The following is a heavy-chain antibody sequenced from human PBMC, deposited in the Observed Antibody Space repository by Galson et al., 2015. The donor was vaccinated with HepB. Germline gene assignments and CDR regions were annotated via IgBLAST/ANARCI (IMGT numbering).Heavy chain of an antibody. CDR2: MNPKNGNT. CDR1: GSTFTSYT. V-gene: IGHV1-8*01. CDR3: ARKNYDLWSGYFGGTETNWFGP. D-gene: IGHD3-3*01. J-gene: IGHJ5*02. Sequence: SVTVSCKAFGSTFTSYTIHWVRQVNGQGLEWMGWMNPKNGNTGYGQKFQGRVTLTRDTSLSTAYMELRSLRSDDTAVYYCARKNYDLWSGYFGGTETNWFGPWGQGTLVTVSS.